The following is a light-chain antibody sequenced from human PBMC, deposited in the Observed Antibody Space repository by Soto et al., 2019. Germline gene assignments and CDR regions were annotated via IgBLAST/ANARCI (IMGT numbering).Light chain of an antibody. CDR3: SAWDNSLNGYV. Sequence: QSVLTQPLSVSASPGQRVTISCSGGSSNIGSNTVAWYQHLPGTAPPRLIFTAGQRPSGVPGRFSGSKSGTSASLDISGLQSEDEGEYYCSAWDNSLNGYVFGPVTKLTV. V-gene: IGLV1-44*01. J-gene: IGLJ1*01. CDR1: SSNIGSNT. CDR2: TAG.